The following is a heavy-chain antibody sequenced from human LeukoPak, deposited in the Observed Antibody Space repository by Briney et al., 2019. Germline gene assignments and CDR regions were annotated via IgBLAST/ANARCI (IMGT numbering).Heavy chain of an antibody. D-gene: IGHD3-22*01. CDR2: ISFSGSTI. Sequence: GGSLRLSCAASGFTFSSYEMNWVRQAPGKGLEWVSYISFSGSTIYYADSVKGRFTISRDNAKNSLYVQMNSLRAEDTAVYYCARGGYYDSSGYHYVGYFHHWGQGTLVTVSS. CDR3: ARGGYYDSSGYHYVGYFHH. CDR1: GFTFSSYE. V-gene: IGHV3-48*03. J-gene: IGHJ1*01.